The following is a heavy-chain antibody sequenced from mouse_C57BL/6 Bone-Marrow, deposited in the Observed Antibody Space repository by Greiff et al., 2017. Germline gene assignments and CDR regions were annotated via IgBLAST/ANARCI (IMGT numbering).Heavy chain of an antibody. V-gene: IGHV5-2*01. J-gene: IGHJ4*01. CDR3: ARHWDYDDGYAMDY. D-gene: IGHD2-4*01. Sequence: EVKLMESGGGLVQPGESLTLSCESNEYEFPSHDMSWVRKTPEKRLELVAAINSDGGSTYYPDTMERRFIISRDNTKKTLYLQMSSLRSEDTALYYCARHWDYDDGYAMDYWGQGTSVTVSS. CDR1: EYEFPSHD. CDR2: INSDGGST.